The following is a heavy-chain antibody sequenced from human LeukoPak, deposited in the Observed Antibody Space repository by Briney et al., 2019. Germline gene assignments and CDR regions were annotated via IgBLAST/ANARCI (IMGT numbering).Heavy chain of an antibody. V-gene: IGHV4-34*01. CDR1: GGSFSGYY. D-gene: IGHD2-2*01. CDR2: INHSGST. Sequence: SETLSLTRAVYGGSFSGYYWSWIRQPPGKGLEWIGEINHSGSTNYNPSLKSRVTISVDTSKNQFSLKLSSVTAADTAVYYCARESRYCSSTSCYSAYYYGMDVWGQGTTVTVSS. CDR3: ARESRYCSSTSCYSAYYYGMDV. J-gene: IGHJ6*02.